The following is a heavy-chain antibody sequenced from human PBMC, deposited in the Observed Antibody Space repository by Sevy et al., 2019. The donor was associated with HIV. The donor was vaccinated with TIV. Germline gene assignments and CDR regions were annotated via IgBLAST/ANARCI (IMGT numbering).Heavy chain of an antibody. CDR2: ISQSGDTT. CDR3: ARDLPPSATVVPHFDY. D-gene: IGHD2-21*01. V-gene: IGHV3-48*03. CDR1: GFSFSSYE. J-gene: IGHJ4*02. Sequence: LSLTCAASGFSFSSYEMNWVRQAPGKGLEWVSSISQSGDTTYYSDSVKGRFTISRDNAKNSLYLQMSSLRAEDTAVYHCARDLPPSATVVPHFDYWGQGTLVTVSS.